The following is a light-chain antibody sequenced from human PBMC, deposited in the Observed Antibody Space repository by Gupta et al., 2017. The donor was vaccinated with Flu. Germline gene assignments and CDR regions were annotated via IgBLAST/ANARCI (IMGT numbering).Light chain of an antibody. Sequence: SSELTQAPAVSVALGQTVRITCQGDNLRNSYASWYQQKPGQAPVFVVYAKNIRPSGIPDRFSGSSSGNTASLTITGAQAEDEADYYCNSRDSTDNHQAVFGGGTKLTVL. V-gene: IGLV3-19*01. CDR3: NSRDSTDNHQAV. CDR1: NLRNSY. J-gene: IGLJ2*01. CDR2: AKN.